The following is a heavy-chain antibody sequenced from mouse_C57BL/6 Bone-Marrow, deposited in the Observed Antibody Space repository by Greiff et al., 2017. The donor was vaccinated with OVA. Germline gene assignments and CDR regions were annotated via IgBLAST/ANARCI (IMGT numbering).Heavy chain of an antibody. Sequence: EVNLVESGGGLVQSGRSLRLSCATSGFTFSDFYMEWVRQAPGKGLEWIAASRNKANDYTTEYSASVKGRFIVSRDTSQSILYLQMHALRAEDTAIYYCARDDGYYAMDYWGQGTSVTVSS. CDR2: SRNKANDYTT. V-gene: IGHV7-1*01. J-gene: IGHJ4*01. CDR1: GFTFSDFY. CDR3: ARDDGYYAMDY.